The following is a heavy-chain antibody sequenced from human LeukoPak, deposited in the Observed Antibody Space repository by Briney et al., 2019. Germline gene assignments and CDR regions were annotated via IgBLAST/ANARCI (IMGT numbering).Heavy chain of an antibody. CDR2: IHYSGST. CDR1: GGSISSGGYY. D-gene: IGHD3-22*01. CDR3: ARDPYDSSGFDY. Sequence: PSETLSLTCTVSGGSISSGGYYWSWIRQHSGKGLEWIVYIHYSGSTYYNPSLKSRVTISVDTSKNQFSLKLSSVTAADTAVYYCARDPYDSSGFDYWGQGTLVTVSS. V-gene: IGHV4-31*03. J-gene: IGHJ4*02.